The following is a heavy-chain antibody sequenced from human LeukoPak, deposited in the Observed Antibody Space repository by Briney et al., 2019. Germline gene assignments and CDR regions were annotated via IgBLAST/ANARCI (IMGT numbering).Heavy chain of an antibody. J-gene: IGHJ4*02. Sequence: ASVKVSCKASGYTFTDYYIHCVRQAPGQGLEWMGWINPNSGDTNYAQKFQGRVTMTSDTSISTAYMELSSLRSDDTAIYYCARRPHSSGWSSSITLFEHWGQGTPVTVSS. D-gene: IGHD6-19*01. CDR3: ARRPHSSGWSSSITLFEH. V-gene: IGHV1-2*02. CDR2: INPNSGDT. CDR1: GYTFTDYY.